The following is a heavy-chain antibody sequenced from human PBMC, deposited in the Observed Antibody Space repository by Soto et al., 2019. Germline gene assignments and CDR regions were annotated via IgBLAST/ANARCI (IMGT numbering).Heavy chain of an antibody. J-gene: IGHJ4*02. V-gene: IGHV4-59*08. CDR2: IYYSGST. CDR1: GGSISSYY. D-gene: IGHD1-1*01. CDR3: ATRYGRAFDY. Sequence: VQLLESGPGLVKPSETLSLTCTVSGGSISSYYWSWIRQPPGKGLEWIGYIYYSGSTNYNPSLKSRVTISVDTTMNQYSLKLSSVPAADTAVYYCATRYGRAFDYWGQGTLVTVAS.